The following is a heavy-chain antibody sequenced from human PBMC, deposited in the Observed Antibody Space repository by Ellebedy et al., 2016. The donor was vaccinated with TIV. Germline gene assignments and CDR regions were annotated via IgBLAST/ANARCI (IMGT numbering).Heavy chain of an antibody. CDR2: IRQDGSK. V-gene: IGHV3-7*03. Sequence: GESLKISSAVSGFSFSSYWMSWVRQAPGKGLEWVANIRQDGSKNYVDSVKGRFTISRDNAQNSLYLQMNSLRVEDTAVYFCARDGAYGDYAPGQYGMDVWGQGTTVIVS. J-gene: IGHJ6*02. D-gene: IGHD4-17*01. CDR1: GFSFSSYW. CDR3: ARDGAYGDYAPGQYGMDV.